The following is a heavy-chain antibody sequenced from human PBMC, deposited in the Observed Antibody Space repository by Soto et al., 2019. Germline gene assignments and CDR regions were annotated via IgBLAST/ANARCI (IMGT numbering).Heavy chain of an antibody. CDR2: IYYSGST. J-gene: IGHJ5*02. V-gene: IGHV4-31*03. CDR1: GGSISSGDYY. D-gene: IGHD3-3*01. CDR3: ARWWSGSRQGFDP. Sequence: SETLSLTCTVSGGSISSGDYYWIWIRQHPGKGLEWIGYIYYSGSTYYNPSLKSRVTISVDTSKNQFSLKLSSVTAADTAVYYCARWWSGSRQGFDPWGQGTLVTVSS.